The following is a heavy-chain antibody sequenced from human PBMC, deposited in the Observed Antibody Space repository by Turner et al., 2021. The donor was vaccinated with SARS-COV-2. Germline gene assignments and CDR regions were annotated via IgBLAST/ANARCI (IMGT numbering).Heavy chain of an antibody. CDR1: GFTFSSYW. V-gene: IGHV3-7*03. CDR2: IKQDGSEK. D-gene: IGHD2-15*01. Sequence: EVQLVESGGGLVQPGGSLRLSSEASGFTFSSYWMNWVRLAPGKGLEWMANIKQDGSEKYYVDSVKGRFTISRDNAKNSLYLQINSLRAEDTAVYYCAREESGSFGSYCIDVWGQGTTVTVSS. J-gene: IGHJ6*02. CDR3: AREESGSFGSYCIDV.